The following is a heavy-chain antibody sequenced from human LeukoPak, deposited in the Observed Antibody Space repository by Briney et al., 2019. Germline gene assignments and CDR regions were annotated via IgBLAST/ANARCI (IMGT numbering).Heavy chain of an antibody. CDR2: ISGSGGST. Sequence: GGSLRLSCAASGFTFSSYAMSWVRQAPGKGLEWVSAISGSGGSTCYADSVKGRFTISRDNSKNTLYLQMNSLRAEDTAVYYCANAIYYYYGMDVWGKGTTVTVSS. J-gene: IGHJ6*04. V-gene: IGHV3-23*01. CDR1: GFTFSSYA. CDR3: ANAIYYYYGMDV. D-gene: IGHD2-2*01.